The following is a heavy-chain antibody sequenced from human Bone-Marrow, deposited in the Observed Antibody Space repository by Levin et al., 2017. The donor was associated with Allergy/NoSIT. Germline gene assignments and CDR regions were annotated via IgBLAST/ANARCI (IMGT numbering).Heavy chain of an antibody. CDR3: ARYMKVAGTNWYFDL. V-gene: IGHV4-59*01. J-gene: IGHJ2*01. CDR2: IHHSGST. D-gene: IGHD6-19*01. CDR1: GGSISNSY. Sequence: SQTLSLTCTVSGGSISNSYWSWIRQPPGKGLEWIGYIHHSGSTNYNPSLESPVTISVDTSKNQLTLKLISVTAADTAVYYCARYMKVAGTNWYFDLWGRGTLVTVAS.